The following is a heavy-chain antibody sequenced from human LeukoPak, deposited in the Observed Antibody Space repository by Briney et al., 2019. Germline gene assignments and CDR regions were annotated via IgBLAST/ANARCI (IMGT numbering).Heavy chain of an antibody. CDR2: IGTDGSST. V-gene: IGHV3-74*01. Sequence: GGSLRLPCASSGFTFSQYWMHGLGQVPGKGLVWVSRIGTDGSSTTYADYVKGRFTISREHAKNTLYLQTNSLRAEDTAVYYCARDKYGGHPNAFDSWVQGTLVTVSS. CDR3: ARDKYGGHPNAFDS. D-gene: IGHD4-23*01. J-gene: IGHJ3*02. CDR1: GFTFSQYW.